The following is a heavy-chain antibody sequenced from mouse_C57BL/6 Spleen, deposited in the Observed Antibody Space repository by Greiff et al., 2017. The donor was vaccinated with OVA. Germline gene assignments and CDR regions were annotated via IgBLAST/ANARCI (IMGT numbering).Heavy chain of an antibody. V-gene: IGHV1-76*01. Sequence: QVQLQQSGAELVRPGASVKLSCKASGYTFTDYYINWVKQRPGQGLEWIARIYPGSGNTYYNEKFKGKATLTAEKSSSTAYMQLSSLTSEDSAVYFCARWTNYDYGGYFDVWGTGTTVTVSS. J-gene: IGHJ1*03. D-gene: IGHD2-4*01. CDR3: ARWTNYDYGGYFDV. CDR2: IYPGSGNT. CDR1: GYTFTDYY.